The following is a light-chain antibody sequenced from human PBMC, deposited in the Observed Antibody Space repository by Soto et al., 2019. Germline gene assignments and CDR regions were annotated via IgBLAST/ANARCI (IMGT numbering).Light chain of an antibody. Sequence: QSALTQPASVSGSPGQSISISCTGPSSDVGDYISVSWFQQHPGKAPKLMIYEVSNRPSGVSNRFSGSKSANTASLTISGLQAEDEADYYCTSYTSSNTLYVFGTGTKVTVL. V-gene: IGLV2-14*01. CDR2: EVS. CDR3: TSYTSSNTLYV. CDR1: SSDVGDYIS. J-gene: IGLJ1*01.